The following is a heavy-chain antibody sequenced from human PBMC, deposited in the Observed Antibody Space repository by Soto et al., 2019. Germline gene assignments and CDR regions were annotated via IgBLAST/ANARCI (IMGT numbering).Heavy chain of an antibody. V-gene: IGHV3-9*01. CDR3: AKDSSARYYYGMDV. CDR2: ISWNSGSI. CDR1: GFTFDDYA. J-gene: IGHJ6*02. Sequence: ESGGGLVQPGRSLRLSCAASGFTFDDYAMHWVRQAPGKGLEWVSGISWNSGSIGYADSVKGRFTISRDNAKNSLYLQMNSLRAEDTALYYCAKDSSARYYYGMDVWGQGTTVTVSS.